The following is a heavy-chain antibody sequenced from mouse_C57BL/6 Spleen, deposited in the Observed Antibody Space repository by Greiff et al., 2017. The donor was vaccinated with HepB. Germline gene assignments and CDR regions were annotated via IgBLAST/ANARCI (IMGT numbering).Heavy chain of an antibody. CDR1: GYSITSGYY. D-gene: IGHD3-2*02. CDR2: ISYDGSN. CDR3: AVDSSGYVLWYFDV. Sequence: EVKLVESGPGLVKPSQSLSLTCSVTGYSITSGYYWNWIRQFPGNKLEWMGYISYDGSNNYNPSLKNRISITRDTSKNQFFLKLNSVTTEDTATYYCAVDSSGYVLWYFDVWGTGTTVTVSS. V-gene: IGHV3-6*01. J-gene: IGHJ1*03.